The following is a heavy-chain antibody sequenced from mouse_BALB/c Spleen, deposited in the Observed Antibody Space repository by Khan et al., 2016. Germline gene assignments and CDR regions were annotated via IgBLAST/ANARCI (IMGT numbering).Heavy chain of an antibody. CDR3: ARLYYYGCSDY. Sequence: EVKLLESGGGLVQPGGSLKLSCAASGFDFSRYWMNWVRQAPGKGLEWIGEINPDSSTINYTPSLKDKFIISRDNAKTTLYLQMSNVRSEDTALYYCARLYYYGCSDYWGQGTTLTVSS. CDR1: GFDFSRYW. V-gene: IGHV4-1*02. D-gene: IGHD1-1*01. J-gene: IGHJ2*01. CDR2: INPDSSTI.